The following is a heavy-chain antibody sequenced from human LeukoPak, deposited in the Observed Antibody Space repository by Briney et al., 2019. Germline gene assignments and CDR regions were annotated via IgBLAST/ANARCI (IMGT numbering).Heavy chain of an antibody. D-gene: IGHD2-2*01. CDR3: ARLGYCSSTSCFHNLDY. CDR1: GGSISSYY. Sequence: PSETLSLTCTVSGGSISSYYWSWIRQPPGKGQEWIGYIYYSGSTNYNPSLKSRVTISVDTSKNQFSLKLSSVTAADTAVYYCARLGYCSSTSCFHNLDYWGQGTLVTVSS. J-gene: IGHJ4*02. V-gene: IGHV4-59*01. CDR2: IYYSGST.